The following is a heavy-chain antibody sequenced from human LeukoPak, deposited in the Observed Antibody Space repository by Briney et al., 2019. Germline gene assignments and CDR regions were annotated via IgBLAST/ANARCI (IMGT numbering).Heavy chain of an antibody. CDR3: ARAPYYYGSGSYYPGPPFDY. CDR2: IIPIFGTA. V-gene: IGHV1-69*05. Sequence: SVKVSCKASGGTFSSYAISWVRQAPGQGLEWMGGIIPIFGTANYAQKFQGRVTITTDESTSTAYMELSSLRSEDTAVYYCARAPYYYGSGSYYPGPPFDYWGQGTLVTVSS. J-gene: IGHJ4*02. D-gene: IGHD3-10*01. CDR1: GGTFSSYA.